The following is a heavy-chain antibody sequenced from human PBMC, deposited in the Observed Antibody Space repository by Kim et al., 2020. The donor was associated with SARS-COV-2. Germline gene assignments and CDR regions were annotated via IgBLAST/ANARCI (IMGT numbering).Heavy chain of an antibody. V-gene: IGHV4-59*08. J-gene: IGHJ4*02. CDR1: GGSISSYY. CDR3: ARGGWLQSFRN. D-gene: IGHD5-12*01. CDR2: IYYSGST. Sequence: SETLSLTCTVSGGSISSYYWSWIRQPPGKGLEWIGYIYYSGSTNYNPSLKSRVTISVDTSKNQFSLKLSSVTAADTAVYYCARGGWLQSFRNWGQGTLVT.